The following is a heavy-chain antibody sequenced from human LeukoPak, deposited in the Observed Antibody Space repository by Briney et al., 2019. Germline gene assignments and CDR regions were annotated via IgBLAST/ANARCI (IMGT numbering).Heavy chain of an antibody. CDR3: ARQSTVATDW. Sequence: GGSLRLSCAATGFTFSSFSMHWVRQAPGKGLEWLSLIYYDGTNKYYADSVKGRFTISRDNSKNTLFLQMNSLRVEDTAVYYCARQSTVATDWWGQGTLVTVSS. CDR2: IYYDGTNK. CDR1: GFTFSSFS. V-gene: IGHV3-33*08. J-gene: IGHJ4*02. D-gene: IGHD4-23*01.